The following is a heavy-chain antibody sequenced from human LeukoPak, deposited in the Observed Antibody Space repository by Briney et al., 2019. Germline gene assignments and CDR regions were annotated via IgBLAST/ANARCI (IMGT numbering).Heavy chain of an antibody. CDR2: IRSKAYGGTT. CDR1: GFIFSTYG. D-gene: IGHD4-17*01. CDR3: SGGDHYYYGMDV. J-gene: IGHJ6*02. V-gene: IGHV3-49*04. Sequence: GGSLRLSCAASGFIFSTYGMHWVRQAPGKGLEWVGFIRSKAYGGTTEYAASVKGRFTISRDDSKSIAYLQMNSLKTEDTAVYYCSGGDHYYYGMDVWGQGTTVTVSS.